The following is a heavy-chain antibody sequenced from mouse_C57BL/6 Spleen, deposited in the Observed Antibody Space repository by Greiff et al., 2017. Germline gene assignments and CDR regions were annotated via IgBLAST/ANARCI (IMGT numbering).Heavy chain of an antibody. CDR3: ARLIIDGVYFDY. CDR2: INPNNGGT. V-gene: IGHV1-22*01. J-gene: IGHJ2*01. Sequence: EVQLQQSGPELVKPGASVKMSCKASGYTFTDYNMHWVKQSHGKSLEWIGYINPNNGGTSYNQKFKGQATLTVNKSSSTAYMELRSLTSEDSAVYYCARLIIDGVYFDYWGQGTTLTVSS. CDR1: GYTFTDYN. D-gene: IGHD2-4*01.